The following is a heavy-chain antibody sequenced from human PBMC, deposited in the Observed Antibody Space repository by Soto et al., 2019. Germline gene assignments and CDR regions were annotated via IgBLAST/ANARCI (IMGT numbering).Heavy chain of an antibody. D-gene: IGHD3-22*01. CDR3: ARIYVHTYYYDSPADY. V-gene: IGHV2-70*11. Sequence: SGPTLVNPTQTLTLTCTFSGFSLSTSGMCVSWIRQPPGKALEWLARIDWDDDKYYSTSLKTRLTISKDTSKNQVVLTMTNMDPVDTATYYCARIYVHTYYYDSPADYWGQGTLVTVSS. CDR1: GFSLSTSGMC. CDR2: IDWDDDK. J-gene: IGHJ4*02.